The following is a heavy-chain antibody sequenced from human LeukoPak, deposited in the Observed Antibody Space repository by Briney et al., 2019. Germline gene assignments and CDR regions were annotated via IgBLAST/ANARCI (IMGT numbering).Heavy chain of an antibody. CDR3: ARVWEYSSSWYPSYYFDY. V-gene: IGHV4-59*01. J-gene: IGHJ4*02. CDR2: IYYSGST. D-gene: IGHD6-13*01. CDR1: GGSISSYY. Sequence: SETLSLTCTVSGGSISSYYRSWIRQPPGKGLEWIGYIYYSGSTIYNPSLKSRVTISVDTSKNQFSLKLSSVTAADTAVYYCARVWEYSSSWYPSYYFDYWGQGTLVTVSS.